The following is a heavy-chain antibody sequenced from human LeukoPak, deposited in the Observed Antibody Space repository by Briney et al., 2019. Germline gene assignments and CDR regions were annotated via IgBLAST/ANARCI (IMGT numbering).Heavy chain of an antibody. V-gene: IGHV4-4*07. J-gene: IGHJ4*02. CDR1: GGSISSYY. CDR2: IYTSGST. Sequence: SETLSLTCTVSGGSISSYYWSWIRQPAGKGLEWIGRIYTSGSTNYNPSLKSRVTMSVDTSKNQFSLKLTSVTAADTAVYYCATWAGTKYSSGWHPPLDYWGLGILVTVSS. D-gene: IGHD6-19*01. CDR3: ATWAGTKYSSGWHPPLDY.